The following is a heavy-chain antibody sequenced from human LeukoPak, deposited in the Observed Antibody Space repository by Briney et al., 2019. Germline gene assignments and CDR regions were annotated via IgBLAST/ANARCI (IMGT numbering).Heavy chain of an antibody. J-gene: IGHJ6*02. V-gene: IGHV1-18*01. Sequence: ASVKVSCKASGYTFTSYGISWVRQAPGQGLEWMGWISAYNGNTNYAQKLQGRVTMTTDTSTSTAYMELRSLRSDDTAVYYCARDTAVAGPGYYYYYGMDVWGQGTTVTVSS. CDR1: GYTFTSYG. CDR2: ISAYNGNT. CDR3: ARDTAVAGPGYYYYYGMDV. D-gene: IGHD6-19*01.